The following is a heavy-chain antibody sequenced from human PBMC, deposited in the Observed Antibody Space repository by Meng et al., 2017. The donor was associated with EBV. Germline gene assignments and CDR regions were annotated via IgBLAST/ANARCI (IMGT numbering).Heavy chain of an antibody. CDR2: IYWDDDK. D-gene: IGHD6-6*01. CDR1: GFSLSTRGVG. CDR3: AHIIAARPFDY. V-gene: IGHV2-5*02. Sequence: QITLKESGPTLGKPTQTPTLTCTFSGFSLSTRGVGVGWIRQPPGKALEWLALIYWDDDKRYSPSLKSRLTITKDTSKNQVVLTMTNMDPVDAATYYCAHIIAARPFDYWGQGTLVTVSS. J-gene: IGHJ4*02.